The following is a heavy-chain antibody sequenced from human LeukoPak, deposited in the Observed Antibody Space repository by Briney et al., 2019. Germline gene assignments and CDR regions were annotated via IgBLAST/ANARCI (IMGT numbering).Heavy chain of an antibody. D-gene: IGHD6-13*01. J-gene: IGHJ4*02. CDR1: GYSFTNYW. Sequence: GESLKISCKGSGYSFTNYWIGWVRQVPGKGLEWMGIIYPGDSDIRYSPSFQGQVTISGDKSISTAYLQWSSLKASDTAMYYCARHQGFSSSAEDWGQGTLVTVSS. CDR3: ARHQGFSSSAED. CDR2: IYPGDSDI. V-gene: IGHV5-51*01.